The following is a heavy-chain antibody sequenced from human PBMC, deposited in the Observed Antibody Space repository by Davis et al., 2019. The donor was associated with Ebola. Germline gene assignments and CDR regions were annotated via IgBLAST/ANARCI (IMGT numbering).Heavy chain of an antibody. Sequence: PSETLSLTCTVSGGSISSYYWGWIRQPPGKGLEWIGYIYYSGSTNYNPSLKSRVTISADTSKNQFSLKLSSVTDADTAVYYCARYCGGDCYWGFDYWGQGTLVTVSS. CDR2: IYYSGST. J-gene: IGHJ4*02. V-gene: IGHV4-59*01. CDR3: ARYCGGDCYWGFDY. CDR1: GGSISSYY. D-gene: IGHD2-21*02.